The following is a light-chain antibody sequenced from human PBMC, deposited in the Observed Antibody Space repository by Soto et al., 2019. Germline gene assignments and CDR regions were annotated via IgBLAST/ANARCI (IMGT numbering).Light chain of an antibody. CDR2: RNN. Sequence: QSVLTQPPSASGTPGQRVTISCSRSSSNIGSNTVNWYQQLPGTAPKLLIYRNNQRPSGVPDRFSGSKSGTSASLAISGRQSEDEADYYCAAWDDSLNGVLFGGGTKLTVL. J-gene: IGLJ2*01. CDR1: SSNIGSNT. CDR3: AAWDDSLNGVL. V-gene: IGLV1-44*01.